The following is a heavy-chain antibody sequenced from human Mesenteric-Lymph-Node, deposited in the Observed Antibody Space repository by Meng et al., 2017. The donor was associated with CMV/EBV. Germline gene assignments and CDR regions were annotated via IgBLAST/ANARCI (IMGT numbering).Heavy chain of an antibody. CDR1: GLVVNANY. V-gene: IGHV3-66*02. CDR2: IYSGGNT. J-gene: IGHJ3*01. D-gene: IGHD1-26*01. CDR3: ARGVYTGSYGGFGV. Sequence: GESLKISCAASGLVVNANYMTWVRQAPGKGLEWVSAIYSGGNTDYADSVKGRFTIARDNSKNTLHLQMNTLRVEDTAVYYCARGVYTGSYGGFGVWGQGTMVTVSS.